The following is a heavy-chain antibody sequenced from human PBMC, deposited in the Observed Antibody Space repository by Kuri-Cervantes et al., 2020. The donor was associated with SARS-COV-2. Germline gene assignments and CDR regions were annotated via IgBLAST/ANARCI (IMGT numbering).Heavy chain of an antibody. V-gene: IGHV3-23*01. CDR3: AKDADYDFWTGYNVHYYMDV. CDR1: GFTFSSYA. Sequence: GGSLRLSCAASGFTFSSYAMSWVRQAPGKGLEWVSAISGSGGSTYYADSVKGRFTISRDIPKNTLYLQMDSLRVEDTAVYYCAKDADYDFWTGYNVHYYMDVWGKGTTVTVSS. CDR2: ISGSGGST. D-gene: IGHD3-3*01. J-gene: IGHJ6*03.